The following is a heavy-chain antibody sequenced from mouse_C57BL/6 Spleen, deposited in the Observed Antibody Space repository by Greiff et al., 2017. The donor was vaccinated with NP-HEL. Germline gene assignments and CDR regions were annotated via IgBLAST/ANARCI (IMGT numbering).Heavy chain of an antibody. V-gene: IGHV1-62-2*01. CDR1: GYTFTEYT. Sequence: VQLQQSGAELVKPGASVKLSCKASGYTFTEYTIHWVKQRSGQGLEWIGWFYPGSGSIKYNEKFKDKATLPADKSSSTVYMELSRLTSEDSAVYFCARHAFYDGYSPYYYAMDYWGQGTSVTVSS. CDR2: FYPGSGSI. D-gene: IGHD2-3*01. CDR3: ARHAFYDGYSPYYYAMDY. J-gene: IGHJ4*01.